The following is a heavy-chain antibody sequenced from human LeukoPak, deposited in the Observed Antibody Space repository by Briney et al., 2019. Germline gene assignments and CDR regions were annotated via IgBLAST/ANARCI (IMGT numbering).Heavy chain of an antibody. Sequence: SGGSLRLPCVASEFTFSDYAMSWVRQAPGKGLEWVSAITGSGGSTYYADSVKGRFTISRDSSKNTLYLQMNSLRAEDTAVYYCAKGRHDYGDYWGQGTLVTVSS. CDR2: ITGSGGST. J-gene: IGHJ4*02. CDR3: AKGRHDYGDY. V-gene: IGHV3-23*01. CDR1: EFTFSDYA.